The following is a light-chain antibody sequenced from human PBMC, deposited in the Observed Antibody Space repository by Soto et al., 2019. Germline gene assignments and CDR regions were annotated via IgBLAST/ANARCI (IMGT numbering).Light chain of an antibody. CDR1: KSDLYSSINKNY. CDR3: QQYYITPYT. CDR2: WAS. V-gene: IGKV4-1*01. Sequence: DIVMAQSPDSLAVSLGERATINCKSSKSDLYSSINKNYLAWYQQKPGQPPKLLIYWASTRESGVPDRFSGSESGTDFTLTISSLHAEAVAVYYCQQYYITPYTFGQGTKLEIK. J-gene: IGKJ2*01.